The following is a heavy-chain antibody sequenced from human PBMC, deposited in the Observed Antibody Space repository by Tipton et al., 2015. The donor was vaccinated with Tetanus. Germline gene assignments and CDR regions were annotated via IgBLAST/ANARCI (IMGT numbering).Heavy chain of an antibody. D-gene: IGHD1-1*01. V-gene: IGHV3-23*01. CDR1: GFTFSSYA. CDR3: ATSSRNGRGNYYYYGMDV. Sequence: SLRLSCAASGFTFSSYAMSWVRQAPGKGLEWVSAISGSGGSTYYADSVKGRFTISRDNSKNTLYLQMNSLRAGDTAVYYCATSSRNGRGNYYYYGMDVWGQGTTVTVSS. J-gene: IGHJ6*02. CDR2: ISGSGGST.